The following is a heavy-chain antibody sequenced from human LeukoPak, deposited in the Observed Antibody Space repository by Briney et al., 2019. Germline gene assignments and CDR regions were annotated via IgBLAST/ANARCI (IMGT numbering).Heavy chain of an antibody. CDR2: IYYSGST. D-gene: IGHD3-16*01. V-gene: IGHV4-39*07. J-gene: IGHJ4*02. Sequence: SETLSLTCTVTGGSISSSSYYWGWIRQPPGKGLEWIGSIYYSGSTYYNPSLKSRVTISVDRSKNQFSLKLSSVTAADAAVYYCARGVGLHVYYFDYWGQGSLVTVSS. CDR1: GGSISSSSYY. CDR3: ARGVGLHVYYFDY.